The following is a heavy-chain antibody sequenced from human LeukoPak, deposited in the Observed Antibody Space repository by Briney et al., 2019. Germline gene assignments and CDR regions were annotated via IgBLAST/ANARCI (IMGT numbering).Heavy chain of an antibody. CDR3: ARPRDCSSTSCYPYYDFWSGRGAFDI. CDR1: GGSISSSSYY. D-gene: IGHD2-2*01. J-gene: IGHJ3*02. CDR2: IYYSGST. Sequence: SETLSLTCTVSGGSISSSSYYWGWIRQPPGKGLEWIGSIYYSGSTYYNPSLKSRVTVSVDTSKNQFSLKLSSVTAADTAVYYCARPRDCSSTSCYPYYDFWSGRGAFDIWGQGTMVTVSS. V-gene: IGHV4-39*01.